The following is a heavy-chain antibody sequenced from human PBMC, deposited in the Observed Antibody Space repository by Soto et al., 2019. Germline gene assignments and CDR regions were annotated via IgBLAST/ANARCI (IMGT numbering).Heavy chain of an antibody. CDR1: GYTFTSYD. CDR3: ARAQYRGYQLLFYYYYYMDV. CDR2: MNPNSGNT. Sequence: ASVKVSCKASGYTFTSYDINWVRQATGQGLEWMGWMNPNSGNTGYAQKSQGRVTMTRNTSISTAYMELSSLRSEDTAVYYCARAQYRGYQLLFYYYYYMDVWGKGTTVTVSS. V-gene: IGHV1-8*01. D-gene: IGHD2-2*01. J-gene: IGHJ6*03.